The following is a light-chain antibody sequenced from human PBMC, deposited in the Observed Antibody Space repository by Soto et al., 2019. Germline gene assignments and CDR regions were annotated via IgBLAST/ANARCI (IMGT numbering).Light chain of an antibody. CDR3: GTWDSSLSAGV. V-gene: IGLV1-51*01. J-gene: IGLJ3*02. CDR1: SSNIGSNY. CDR2: DNN. Sequence: QSVLTQPPSVSAPPGQKVTISCSGSSSNIGSNYVSWYQQLPGSAPKLLIYDNNKRPSGIPDRFSGSKSGTSATLGITGLQTGDEADYYCGTWDSSLSAGVCGGGTKLTVL.